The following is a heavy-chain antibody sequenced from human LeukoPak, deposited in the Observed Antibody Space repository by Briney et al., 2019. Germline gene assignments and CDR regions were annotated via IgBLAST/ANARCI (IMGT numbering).Heavy chain of an antibody. Sequence: GGSLRLSCAASGFTFSSYAMHWVRQAPGKGLEWVAVISYDGSNKYYADSVKGRFTISRDNSKNTLYLQMSSLRAEDTAVYYCARADLSPCSSTSCYSVDYWGQGTLVTVSS. V-gene: IGHV3-30-3*01. CDR3: ARADLSPCSSTSCYSVDY. CDR1: GFTFSSYA. D-gene: IGHD2-2*01. J-gene: IGHJ4*02. CDR2: ISYDGSNK.